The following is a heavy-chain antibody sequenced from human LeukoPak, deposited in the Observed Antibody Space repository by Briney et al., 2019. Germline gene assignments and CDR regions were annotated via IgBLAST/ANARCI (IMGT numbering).Heavy chain of an antibody. CDR3: ASRVYYDSWSGFQSDY. D-gene: IGHD3-3*01. CDR2: IYYSGST. Sequence: SETLSLTCTVSGGSISSSSYYWGWIRQPPGKELEWIGSIYYSGSTYYNPSLKSRVTISVDTSKNQFSLKLSSVTAADTAVYYCASRVYYDSWSGFQSDYWGQGTLVTVSS. V-gene: IGHV4-39*01. CDR1: GGSISSSSYY. J-gene: IGHJ4*02.